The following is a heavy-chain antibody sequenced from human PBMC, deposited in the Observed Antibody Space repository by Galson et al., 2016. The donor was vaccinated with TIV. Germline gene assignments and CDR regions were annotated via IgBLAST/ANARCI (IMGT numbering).Heavy chain of an antibody. Sequence: CATSGDSVSGHTAAWNWVRPSPSRGLEWLGRTYYTSKWNTDYAVSVKGRIIIRPDTSMNQVSLQLSSVIPDDTAVYYCSRGNWNYGMGGAMDVWGRGTTVTVSS. CDR2: TYYTSKWNT. CDR1: GDSVSGHTAA. V-gene: IGHV6-1*01. CDR3: SRGNWNYGMGGAMDV. J-gene: IGHJ6*02. D-gene: IGHD1-7*01.